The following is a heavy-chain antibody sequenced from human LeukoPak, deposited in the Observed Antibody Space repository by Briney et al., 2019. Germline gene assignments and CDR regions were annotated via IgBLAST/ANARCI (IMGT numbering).Heavy chain of an antibody. Sequence: SETLSLTCAVYGGSFSGYYWSWIRQPPGKGLEWIGEINHSGSTNYNPSLKSRVTISVDTSKNQFSLKLSSVTAADTAVYYCASLRYNYDILTGQIDYWGQGTLVTVSS. V-gene: IGHV4-34*01. D-gene: IGHD3-9*01. CDR2: INHSGST. CDR1: GGSFSGYY. CDR3: ASLRYNYDILTGQIDY. J-gene: IGHJ4*02.